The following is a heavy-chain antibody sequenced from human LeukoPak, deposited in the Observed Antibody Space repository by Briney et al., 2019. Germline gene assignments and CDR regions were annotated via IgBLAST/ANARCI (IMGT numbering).Heavy chain of an antibody. V-gene: IGHV1-2*02. CDR2: INPNSGGT. D-gene: IGHD6-13*01. J-gene: IGHJ4*02. Sequence: GASVKVSCKASGYTFTGYYMHWVRQAPGQGLEWMGWINPNSGGTNYAQKFQGRVTMTRDTSISTAYMELSRLRSDDTAVYYCARASAGYSSSWYVCWGQGTLVTVSS. CDR3: ARASAGYSSSWYVC. CDR1: GYTFTGYY.